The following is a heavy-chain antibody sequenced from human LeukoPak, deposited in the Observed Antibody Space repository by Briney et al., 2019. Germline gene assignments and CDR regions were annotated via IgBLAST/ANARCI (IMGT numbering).Heavy chain of an antibody. CDR1: GGSISSGYYY. J-gene: IGHJ3*02. D-gene: IGHD3-10*01. V-gene: IGHV4-61*02. CDR3: AREGWYYYGSGSYHDAFDI. CDR2: IYTSGST. Sequence: PSETLSLTCTVSGGSISSGYYYWSWIRQPAGKGLEWIGRIYTSGSTNYNPSLKSRVTISVDRSKNQFSLKLSSVTAADTAVYYCAREGWYYYGSGSYHDAFDIWGQGTMVTVSS.